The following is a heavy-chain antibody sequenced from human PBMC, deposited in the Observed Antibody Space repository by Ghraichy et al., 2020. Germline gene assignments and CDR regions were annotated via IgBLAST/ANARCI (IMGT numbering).Heavy chain of an antibody. CDR2: ISAYNGNT. Sequence: ASVKVSCKASGYTFTSYGISWVRQAPGQGLEWMGWISAYNGNTNYAQKLQGRVTMTTDTSTSTAYMELRSLRSDDTAVYYCARGGMIQHSYGSPDHFDYWGQGTLVTVSS. CDR3: ARGGMIQHSYGSPDHFDY. CDR1: GYTFTSYG. J-gene: IGHJ4*02. D-gene: IGHD5-18*01. V-gene: IGHV1-18*01.